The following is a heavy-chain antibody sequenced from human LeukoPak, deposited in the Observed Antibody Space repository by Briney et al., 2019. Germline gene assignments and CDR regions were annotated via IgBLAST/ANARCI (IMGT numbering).Heavy chain of an antibody. J-gene: IGHJ4*02. V-gene: IGHV3-23*01. CDR3: AKVAVAGTKGFDY. CDR2: IGGGGSNT. CDR1: GFTFSSYA. D-gene: IGHD6-19*01. Sequence: PGGSLRLSCAASGFTFSSYAMYWVRQAPGKGLEWVSVIGGGGSNTYYADSVKGRFTISRDNYKNTLYLQMNTLTAEDTAVYVCAKVAVAGTKGFDYWGQGTLVTVSS.